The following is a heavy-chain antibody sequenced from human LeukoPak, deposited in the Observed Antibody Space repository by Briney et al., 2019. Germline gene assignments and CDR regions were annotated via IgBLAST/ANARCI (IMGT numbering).Heavy chain of an antibody. V-gene: IGHV3-33*06. CDR3: AKDREALVRGVYYFDS. CDR1: GFTFSGFG. Sequence: PGRSLRLSCSASGFTFSGFGMHWVRQAPGKGLEWVAVIWYDGSEEYYTDSVRGRFTISRDNSKKTVFLQMNSLRSDDTALYYCAKDREALVRGVYYFDSWGQGTLVTVSS. D-gene: IGHD3-10*01. J-gene: IGHJ4*02. CDR2: IWYDGSEE.